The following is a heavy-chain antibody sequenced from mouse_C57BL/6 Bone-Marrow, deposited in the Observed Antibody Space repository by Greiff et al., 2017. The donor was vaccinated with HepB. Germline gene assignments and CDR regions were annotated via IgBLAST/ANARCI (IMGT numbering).Heavy chain of an antibody. CDR2: IDPSDSYT. CDR3: ARDVDYYAMDY. CDR1: GYTFTSYW. J-gene: IGHJ4*01. V-gene: IGHV1-50*01. Sequence: QVQLQQPGAELVKPGASVKLSCKASGYTFTSYWMQWVKQRPGQGLEWIGEIDPSDSYTNYNQKLKGKATLTVDTSSSTAYMQLSSLTSEDSAVYYCARDVDYYAMDYWGQGTSVTVSS.